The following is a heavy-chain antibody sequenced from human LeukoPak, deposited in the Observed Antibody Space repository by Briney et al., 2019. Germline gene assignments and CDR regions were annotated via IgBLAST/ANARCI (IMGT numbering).Heavy chain of an antibody. J-gene: IGHJ4*02. D-gene: IGHD3-10*01. V-gene: IGHV3-13*04. CDR1: GFTFSSYD. Sequence: GGSLRLSCAASGFTFSSYDMHWVRQATGEGLEWVSAIGTAGDTYYPGSVKGRFTISRENAKNSLYLQMNSLRAGDTAVYYCARVNGAYGFYGSGSYYDYWGQGTLVTVSS. CDR2: IGTAGDT. CDR3: ARVNGAYGFYGSGSYYDY.